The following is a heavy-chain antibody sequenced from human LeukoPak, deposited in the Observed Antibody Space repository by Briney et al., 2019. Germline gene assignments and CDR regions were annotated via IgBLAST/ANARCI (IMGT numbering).Heavy chain of an antibody. V-gene: IGHV3-23*01. D-gene: IGHD3-3*01. CDR3: AKTGGRITIFGVVTNWFDP. J-gene: IGHJ5*02. Sequence: GGSLRLSCAASGFTFSGYAMSWVRQAPGKGLEWVSTITGSGGTTYYADSVKGRFTISRDNSKNTLYLQMNSLRAEDTAVYYRAKTGGRITIFGVVTNWFDPWGQGTLVTVSS. CDR1: GFTFSGYA. CDR2: ITGSGGTT.